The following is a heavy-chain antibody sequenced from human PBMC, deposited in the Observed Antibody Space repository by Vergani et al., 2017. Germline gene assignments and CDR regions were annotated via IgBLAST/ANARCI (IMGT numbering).Heavy chain of an antibody. V-gene: IGHV4-39*01. CDR3: ARRAFSWIFGVGRFYFDY. Sequence: QLQLQESGPGLVKPSETLSLTCTVSGGSISSSSYYWGWIRQPPGKGLEWIGSIYYSGSTYYNPSLKSRVTISVDTSKNQFSLKLSSVTAADTAVYYCARRAFSWIFGVGRFYFDYWGQGTLVTVSS. CDR2: IYYSGST. CDR1: GGSISSSSYY. J-gene: IGHJ4*02. D-gene: IGHD3-3*01.